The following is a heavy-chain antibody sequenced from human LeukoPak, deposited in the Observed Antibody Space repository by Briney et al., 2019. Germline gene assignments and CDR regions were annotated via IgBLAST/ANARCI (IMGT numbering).Heavy chain of an antibody. V-gene: IGHV4-59*01. D-gene: IGHD3-10*01. CDR1: GGSINSYY. J-gene: IGHJ4*02. Sequence: SETLSLTCTVSGGSINSYYWSWIRQPPGKGLEWIGYIYYSGSANYNPSLKSRVTISVDTSKNQFSLKLSSVTAADTAVYYCARSYGSGNYFDYWGQGTLVTVSS. CDR2: IYYSGSA. CDR3: ARSYGSGNYFDY.